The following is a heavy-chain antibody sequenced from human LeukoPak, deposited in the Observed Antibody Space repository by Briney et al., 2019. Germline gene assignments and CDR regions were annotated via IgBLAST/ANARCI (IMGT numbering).Heavy chain of an antibody. J-gene: IGHJ4*02. D-gene: IGHD5-12*01. CDR2: ISWDGGST. Sequence: GGSLRLSCAASGFTFDDYTMHWVRQAPGKGLEWVSLISWDGGSTYYADSVKGRFTISRDNSKNSLYLQMNSLRTEDTALYYCAKDGGYDLCFDYWGQGTLVTVSS. CDR3: AKDGGYDLCFDY. CDR1: GFTFDDYT. V-gene: IGHV3-43*01.